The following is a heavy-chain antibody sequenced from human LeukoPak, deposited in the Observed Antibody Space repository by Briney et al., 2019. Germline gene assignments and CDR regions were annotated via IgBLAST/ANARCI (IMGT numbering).Heavy chain of an antibody. J-gene: IGHJ4*02. V-gene: IGHV3-21*01. CDR2: ISSSSRDI. CDR3: VREAAATLFDY. Sequence: PGGTLRLSCAASGFTFSSYGMSWVRQAPGKGLEWVAAISSSSRDIFCADSVKGRFSISRDNTQNSLSLRMNSLRAEDTAVYYCVREAAATLFDYWGQGTLVTVSS. D-gene: IGHD1-26*01. CDR1: GFTFSSYG.